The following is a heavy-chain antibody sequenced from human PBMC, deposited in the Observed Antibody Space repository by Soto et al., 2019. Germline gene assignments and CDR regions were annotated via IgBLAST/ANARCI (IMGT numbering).Heavy chain of an antibody. V-gene: IGHV3-21*01. J-gene: IGHJ4*02. CDR3: ARESSPLEYGGSYFGLIDY. CDR1: GFTFSSYS. CDR2: ISSSSSYI. D-gene: IGHD1-26*01. Sequence: GGSLRLSCAASGFTFSSYSMNWVRQAPGKGLEWVSSISSSSSYIYYADSVKGRFTISRDNAKNSLYLQMNSLRAEDTAVYYCARESSPLEYGGSYFGLIDYWGQGTLVTVSS.